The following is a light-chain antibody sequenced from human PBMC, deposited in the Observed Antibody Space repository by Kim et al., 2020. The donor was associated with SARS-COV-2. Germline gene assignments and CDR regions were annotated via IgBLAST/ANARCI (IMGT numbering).Light chain of an antibody. Sequence: APGKTARITWGGNNIGSKSVLWYQQKPGQAPVLVIYYDSDRPSGIPERFSGSNSGNTATLTISRVEAGDEADYYCQVWDSSSDHAVFGGGTQLTVL. CDR2: YDS. V-gene: IGLV3-21*04. CDR1: NIGSKS. CDR3: QVWDSSSDHAV. J-gene: IGLJ7*01.